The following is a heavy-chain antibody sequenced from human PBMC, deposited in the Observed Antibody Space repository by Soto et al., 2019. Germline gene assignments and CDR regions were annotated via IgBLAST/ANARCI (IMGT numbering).Heavy chain of an antibody. J-gene: IGHJ4*02. Sequence: EVQLVESGGGLVQPGGSLRLSCAASGFTFSSYSMNWVRQAPGKGLEWVSYISSSSSTIYYEDSVKGRFTISRDKAKNSLYLQMNSLRDEDTAVYYCARDLVPGWWGIDYWGQGTLVTVSS. CDR3: ARDLVPGWWGIDY. V-gene: IGHV3-48*02. D-gene: IGHD2-8*02. CDR1: GFTFSSYS. CDR2: ISSSSSTI.